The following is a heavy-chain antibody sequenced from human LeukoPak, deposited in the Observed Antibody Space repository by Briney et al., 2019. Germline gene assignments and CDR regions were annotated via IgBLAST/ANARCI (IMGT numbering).Heavy chain of an antibody. Sequence: SETLSLTCTVSGGSISSSSYYWGWIRQPPGQGLEWIGSIYYSGSTYYNPSLKSRVTISVDTSKNQFSLKLRSVTAADTAVYYCARLSALYGGWEASHNFDYWGQGALVTVSS. J-gene: IGHJ4*02. CDR2: IYYSGST. D-gene: IGHD1-26*01. CDR1: GGSISSSSYY. CDR3: ARLSALYGGWEASHNFDY. V-gene: IGHV4-39*01.